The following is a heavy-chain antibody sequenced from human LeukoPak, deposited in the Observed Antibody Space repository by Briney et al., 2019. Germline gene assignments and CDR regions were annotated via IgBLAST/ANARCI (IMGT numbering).Heavy chain of an antibody. Sequence: GGSLRLSCAASGFTVSSNYMSWVRQAPGKGLEWVSVIYSGGSTYYADSVKGRFTISRHNSKNTLYLQMNSLRAEDTAVYYCARVGITMVRGVLSLYYYYYGMDVWGQGTTVTVSS. J-gene: IGHJ6*02. CDR1: GFTVSSNY. V-gene: IGHV3-53*04. D-gene: IGHD3-10*01. CDR2: IYSGGST. CDR3: ARVGITMVRGVLSLYYYYYGMDV.